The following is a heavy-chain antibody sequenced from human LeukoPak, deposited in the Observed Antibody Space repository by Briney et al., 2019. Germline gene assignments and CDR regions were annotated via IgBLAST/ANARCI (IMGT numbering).Heavy chain of an antibody. CDR2: INHSGST. V-gene: IGHV4-34*01. CDR1: GGSFSGYY. D-gene: IGHD6-13*01. J-gene: IGHJ4*02. CDR3: ASSPTRSWYQIDY. Sequence: SETLSLTCAVYGGSFSGYYWSWIRQPPGKGLEGIGEINHSGSTNYNPSLKSRATISVATSKTQFSLRLSSVTAADTAVYYCASSPTRSWYQIDYWGQGTLVTVSS.